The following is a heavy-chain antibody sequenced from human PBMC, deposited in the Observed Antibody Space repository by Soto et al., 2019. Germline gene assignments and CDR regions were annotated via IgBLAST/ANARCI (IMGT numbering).Heavy chain of an antibody. J-gene: IGHJ4*02. D-gene: IGHD2-2*01. CDR1: GFTFDDYA. CDR2: ISWNSGSI. V-gene: IGHV3-9*01. Sequence: EVQLVESGGGLVQPGRSLRLSCAASGFTFDDYAMHWVRQAPGKGLEWVSGISWNSGSIGYADSVKGRFTISRDNAKNSMYLQMNTLRAEDTALYNCAKYRGSTSSTAYYFDYWGQGTLVTVSS. CDR3: AKYRGSTSSTAYYFDY.